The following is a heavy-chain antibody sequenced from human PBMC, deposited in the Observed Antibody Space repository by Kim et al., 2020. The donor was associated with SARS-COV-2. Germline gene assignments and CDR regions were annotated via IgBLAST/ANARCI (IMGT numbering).Heavy chain of an antibody. V-gene: IGHV3-11*01. CDR2: ISSSGSTI. CDR1: GFTFSDYY. J-gene: IGHJ3*02. D-gene: IGHD1-26*01. CDR3: ARDPGWELLGNDAFDI. Sequence: GGSLRLSCAASGFTFSDYYMSWIRQAPGKGLEWVSYISSSGSTIYYADSVKGRFTISRDNAKNSLYLQMNSLRAEDTAVYYCARDPGWELLGNDAFDIWGQGTMVTVSS.